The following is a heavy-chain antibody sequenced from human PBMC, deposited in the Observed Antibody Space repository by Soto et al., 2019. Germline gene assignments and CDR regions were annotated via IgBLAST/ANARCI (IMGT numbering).Heavy chain of an antibody. V-gene: IGHV3-48*03. J-gene: IGHJ4*02. CDR2: ITSSGSTT. CDR3: ARGNSPVNVY. Sequence: LRLSCAASGFTFSSYEMNWVRQAPGKGLEWISYITSSGSTTYYADSVKGRFTISRDNAKNSLYLQMNSLRADDTAVYYCARGNSPVNVYWGQGTLVTVSS. CDR1: GFTFSSYE. D-gene: IGHD3-16*02.